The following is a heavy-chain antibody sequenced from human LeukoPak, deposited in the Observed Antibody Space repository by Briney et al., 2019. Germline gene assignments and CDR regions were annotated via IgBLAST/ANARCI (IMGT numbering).Heavy chain of an antibody. D-gene: IGHD3-10*01. J-gene: IGHJ3*02. CDR3: ARHIGRSGFRAGAFDI. CDR2: IYYSGST. Sequence: SETLSLTCTVSGGSISSSSYYWGWIRQPPGKGLEWFGSIYYSGSTYYNPSLKSRVTISVDTSKNQFSLKLSSVTAADTAVYYCARHIGRSGFRAGAFDIWGQGTMVTVSS. CDR1: GGSISSSSYY. V-gene: IGHV4-39*01.